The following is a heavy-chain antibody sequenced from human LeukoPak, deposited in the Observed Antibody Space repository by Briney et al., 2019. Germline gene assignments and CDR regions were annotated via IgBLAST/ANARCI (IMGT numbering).Heavy chain of an antibody. Sequence: PSQTLSLTCAVYGGSFSGYYCSWIRQPPGKGLKWIGEINHSGSTNYNPSLKSRVTISVDTSKNQFSLKLSCVTAADTAVYYCARSQGQYDFWSGYYHPYFDYWGQGTLVTVSS. CDR3: ARSQGQYDFWSGYYHPYFDY. CDR1: GGSFSGYY. V-gene: IGHV4-34*01. J-gene: IGHJ4*02. CDR2: INHSGST. D-gene: IGHD3-3*01.